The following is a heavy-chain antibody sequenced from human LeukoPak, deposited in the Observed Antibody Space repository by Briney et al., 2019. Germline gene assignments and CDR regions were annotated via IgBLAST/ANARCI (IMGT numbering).Heavy chain of an antibody. D-gene: IGHD1-26*01. V-gene: IGHV1-18*01. Sequence: ASVKVSCKASGYTFTSYGISWVRQAPGQGLEWMGWISAYNGNTNYAQKLQGRVTMTTDTSTSTAYMELRSLRSDDTAVYYCARDPSGSYGVGYYYYYMDVWGKGTTVTISS. CDR1: GYTFTSYG. J-gene: IGHJ6*03. CDR2: ISAYNGNT. CDR3: ARDPSGSYGVGYYYYYMDV.